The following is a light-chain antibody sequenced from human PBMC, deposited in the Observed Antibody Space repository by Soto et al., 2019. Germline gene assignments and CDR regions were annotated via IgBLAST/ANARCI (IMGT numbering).Light chain of an antibody. CDR1: ERVSRW. CDR3: QQYNAYSQA. V-gene: IGKV1-5*03. Sequence: DIQMTQSPSTLSASVGDRVTITCRASERVSRWLAWYQQKPGRTPKLLIYQASTLETGVPSRFSGSGSGTEFTRTISSLQPDDFATYYCQQYNAYSQAFGQGTKVEIK. J-gene: IGKJ1*01. CDR2: QAS.